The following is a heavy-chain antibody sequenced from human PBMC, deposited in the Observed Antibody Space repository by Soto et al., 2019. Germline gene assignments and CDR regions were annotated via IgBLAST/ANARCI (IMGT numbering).Heavy chain of an antibody. Sequence: SQTLALTCAISGDSVSSNSSAWNWIRQSPSRGLEWLGRTYYRSTWYNEYAVSVKSRITINPDTSKNQVSLQLNSVTPEDTAVYYCARDGWSGYSVNFDYYYGMDVWGQGTTVTVSS. CDR2: TYYRSTWYN. CDR3: ARDGWSGYSVNFDYYYGMDV. D-gene: IGHD3-3*01. V-gene: IGHV6-1*01. CDR1: GDSVSSNSSA. J-gene: IGHJ6*02.